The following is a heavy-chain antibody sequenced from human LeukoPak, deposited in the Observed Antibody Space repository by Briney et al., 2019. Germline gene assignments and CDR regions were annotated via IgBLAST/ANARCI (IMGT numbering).Heavy chain of an antibody. V-gene: IGHV3-23*01. CDR1: GFTFSSYA. CDR3: AKDAGQYDY. J-gene: IGHJ4*02. Sequence: PGGSLRLSCAASGFTFSSYAMSWVRQAPGKGLEWVSTLSGSGGNTYYADSVKGRFTISRDSSKNTLYLQMNSLRAEDTAVYYCAKDAGQYDYWGQGTLVTVSS. D-gene: IGHD2-2*01. CDR2: LSGSGGNT.